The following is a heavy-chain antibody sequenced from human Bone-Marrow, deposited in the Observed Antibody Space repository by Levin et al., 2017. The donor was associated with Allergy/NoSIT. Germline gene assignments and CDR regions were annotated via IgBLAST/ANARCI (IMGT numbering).Heavy chain of an antibody. CDR3: AKQRGSSGYSYTVGFDY. Sequence: GGSLRLSCEASGFTFSNYAMSWVRQAPGKGLEWVSSIPGSRGTTYYADFVKGRFTISRDNAKNTVYLQMNSLRAEDTAVYYCAKQRGSSGYSYTVGFDYWGQGTLVTVSS. D-gene: IGHD3-22*01. CDR2: IPGSRGTT. V-gene: IGHV3-23*01. CDR1: GFTFSNYA. J-gene: IGHJ4*02.